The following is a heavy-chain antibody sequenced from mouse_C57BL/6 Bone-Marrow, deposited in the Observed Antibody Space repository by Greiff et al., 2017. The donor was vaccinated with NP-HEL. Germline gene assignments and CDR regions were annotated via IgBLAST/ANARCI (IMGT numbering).Heavy chain of an antibody. CDR3: ARRNYGSPYAMDY. V-gene: IGHV5-12*01. CDR1: GFTFSDYY. J-gene: IGHJ4*01. Sequence: EVKLMESGGGLVQPGGSLKLSCAASGFTFSDYYMYWVRQTPEKRLEWVAYISNGGGSTYYPDTVKGRFTISRDNAKNTRYLQMSRLKSEDTAMYYCARRNYGSPYAMDYWGQGTSVTVSS. CDR2: ISNGGGST. D-gene: IGHD1-1*01.